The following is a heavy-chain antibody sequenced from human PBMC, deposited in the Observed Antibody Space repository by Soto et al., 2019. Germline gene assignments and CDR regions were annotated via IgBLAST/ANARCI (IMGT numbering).Heavy chain of an antibody. CDR2: SNPNGGST. D-gene: IGHD6-19*01. Sequence: QVQVVQSGAEVKKPGASVKVSCKTSGYTFINYHVHWVRQAPGQGLEWMGASNPNGGSTTYAHHPQGSITMTSDASTTTVYMDLRSLRSDDTAVYYCALPKNTLGWYNFWGQGSLVTFS. CDR3: ALPKNTLGWYNF. V-gene: IGHV1-46*01. CDR1: GYTFINYH. J-gene: IGHJ4*02.